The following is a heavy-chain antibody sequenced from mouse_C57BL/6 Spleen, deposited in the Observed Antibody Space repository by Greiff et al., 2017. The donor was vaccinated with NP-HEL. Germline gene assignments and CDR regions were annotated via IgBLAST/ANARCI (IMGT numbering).Heavy chain of an antibody. V-gene: IGHV1-42*01. CDR1: GYSFTGYY. Sequence: VQLQQSGPELVKPGASVKISCKASGYSFTGYYMNWVKQSPEKSLEWIGEINPSTGGTTYNQKFKAKATLTVDKSSSTAYMQLKSLTSEDSAVYYCARVSYLMDYWGQGTSVTVSS. CDR2: INPSTGGT. D-gene: IGHD1-1*01. J-gene: IGHJ4*01. CDR3: ARVSYLMDY.